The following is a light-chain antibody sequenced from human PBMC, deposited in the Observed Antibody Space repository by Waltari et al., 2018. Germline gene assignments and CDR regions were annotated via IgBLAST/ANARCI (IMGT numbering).Light chain of an antibody. Sequence: QSVLTQAPSASGTPGQRVTISCSGSSSNLGRNFVFWYQLLPGMAPNLLIFRTNQRPSGVPDRFSGSKSGTSASLAISGLRSEDEADYSCAAWDDSLRGPVFGTGTKLTVL. V-gene: IGLV1-47*01. CDR2: RTN. CDR3: AAWDDSLRGPV. CDR1: SSNLGRNF. J-gene: IGLJ3*02.